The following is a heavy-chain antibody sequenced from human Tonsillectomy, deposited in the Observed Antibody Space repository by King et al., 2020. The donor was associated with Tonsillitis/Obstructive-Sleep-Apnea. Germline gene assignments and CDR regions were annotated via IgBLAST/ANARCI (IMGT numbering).Heavy chain of an antibody. CDR1: GYSFTSYW. Sequence: VQLVESGAEVTTPGESLNISCKGSGYSFTSYWIGWVRQLPGKGLEWMGIIYPGDSDTRYSPSFQGQVTIPADKSISTTYLQWSSLKASDTAMYYCAGGCGGSCYRCQVVDCWGQGTMVTVSS. V-gene: IGHV5-51*01. CDR3: AGGCGGSCYRCQVVDC. D-gene: IGHD2-15*01. J-gene: IGHJ3*01. CDR2: IYPGDSDT.